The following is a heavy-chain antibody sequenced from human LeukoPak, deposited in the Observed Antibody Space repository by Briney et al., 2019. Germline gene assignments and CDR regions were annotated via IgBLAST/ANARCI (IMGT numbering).Heavy chain of an antibody. J-gene: IGHJ4*02. CDR2: INSDGSST. D-gene: IGHD6-13*01. Sequence: PGRSLRLSCAASGFTFSSYWMHWVRQAPGKGLVWVSRINSDGSSTSYADSVKGRFTISRDNAKNTLYLQMSSLRAEDTAVYYCARDRSSWTFFDYWGQGTLVTVSS. V-gene: IGHV3-74*01. CDR1: GFTFSSYW. CDR3: ARDRSSWTFFDY.